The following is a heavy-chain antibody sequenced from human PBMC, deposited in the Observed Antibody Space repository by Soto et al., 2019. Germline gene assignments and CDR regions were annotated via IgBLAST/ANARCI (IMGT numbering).Heavy chain of an antibody. CDR1: GFTFSSYA. CDR2: ISGSGDST. Sequence: EVQLLEAGGGLVQPGGSLRLSCAASGFTFSSYAMSWVRQAPGKGLEWVSAISGSGDSTFYADSVKGRFTISRDNSKNTLYLQMNSLRAEDTAVYYCAKRAWGTYYFDYWGQGTLVTVSS. V-gene: IGHV3-23*01. J-gene: IGHJ4*02. D-gene: IGHD3-16*01. CDR3: AKRAWGTYYFDY.